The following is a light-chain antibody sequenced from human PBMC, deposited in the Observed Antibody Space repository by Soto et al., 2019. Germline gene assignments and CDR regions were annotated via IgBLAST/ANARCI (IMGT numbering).Light chain of an antibody. CDR2: DAS. Sequence: EIVLTQSPGTLSLSPGDRATLSCRASQRVSNSYLAWYQQKPGQAPRLLIYDASTRAAGVPDRVTGGGSGTDFTLTIRALEPEDFALYFCQQYERPPFAFGQGTRPEI. J-gene: IGKJ2*01. CDR3: QQYERPPFA. CDR1: QRVSNSY. V-gene: IGKV3-20*01.